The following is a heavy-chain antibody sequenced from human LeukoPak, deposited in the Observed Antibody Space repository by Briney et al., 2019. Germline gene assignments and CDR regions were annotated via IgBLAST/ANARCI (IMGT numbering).Heavy chain of an antibody. D-gene: IGHD1-26*01. CDR3: AGGSGELPYYFDY. CDR2: ISAKKGNT. V-gene: IGHV1-18*01. Sequence: ASVKVSCKASGCTFTNYGISWVRQAPGQGLEWMGWISAKKGNTNYAQKLQGRVTMTTDTSTSTAYMELRSLRSDDTAVYYCAGGSGELPYYFDYSGQRTLVTVSS. CDR1: GCTFTNYG. J-gene: IGHJ4*02.